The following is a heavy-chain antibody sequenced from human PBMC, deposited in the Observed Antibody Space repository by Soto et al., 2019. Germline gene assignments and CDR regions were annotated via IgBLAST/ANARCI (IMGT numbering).Heavy chain of an antibody. Sequence: GGSLRLSCAASGFTFSTYAMHWVRQAPGKGLEWVAVISYDGSNKYYAENVKGQFNKSRDNSKNTLYLQINRLRADDTAVYYCARDKRDLRFLEWSYYFDYWGQGT. CDR3: ARDKRDLRFLEWSYYFDY. J-gene: IGHJ4*02. CDR2: ISYDGSNK. V-gene: IGHV3-30-3*01. CDR1: GFTFSTYA. D-gene: IGHD3-3*01.